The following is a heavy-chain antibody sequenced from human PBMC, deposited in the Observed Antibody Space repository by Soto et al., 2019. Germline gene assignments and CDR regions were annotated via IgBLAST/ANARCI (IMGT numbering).Heavy chain of an antibody. Sequence: SETLSLTCTVSGGSISSGTYYWTWIRQRPGKGLEWIGYIYYSGTTYYNPSLKSRVTISVDTSKNQFSLRLSSVTAADSAVYYCARDWGYSGYDPQGGRGFDIWGQGTMVTVSS. CDR2: IYYSGTT. V-gene: IGHV4-31*03. CDR1: GGSISSGTYY. CDR3: ARDWGYSGYDPQGGRGFDI. J-gene: IGHJ3*02. D-gene: IGHD5-12*01.